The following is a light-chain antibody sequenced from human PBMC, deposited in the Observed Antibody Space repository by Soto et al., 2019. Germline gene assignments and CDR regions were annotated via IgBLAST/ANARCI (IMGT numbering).Light chain of an antibody. Sequence: QSALTQPPSASGSPGQSVTISCTGASSDVGGYSYVSWYQQHPGKAPKLMIYEVSKRPSGVPDRSSGSESGNTASLTVSGLQAEDEADYYCSSYGGSNNLVFGGGTQLTVL. J-gene: IGLJ2*01. V-gene: IGLV2-8*01. CDR2: EVS. CDR3: SSYGGSNNLV. CDR1: SSDVGGYSY.